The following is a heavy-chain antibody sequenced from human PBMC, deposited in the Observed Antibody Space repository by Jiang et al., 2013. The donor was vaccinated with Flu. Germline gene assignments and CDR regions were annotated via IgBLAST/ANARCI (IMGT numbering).Heavy chain of an antibody. D-gene: IGHD6-25*01. CDR2: IRYDGSNK. V-gene: IGHV3-30*02. Sequence: WVRPGVQARGVEWVAFIRYDGSNKYYADSVKGRFTISRDNSKNTLYLQMNSLRAEDTAVYYCAKDKSANWFDPWGQGTLVTVSS. J-gene: IGHJ5*02. CDR3: AKDKSANWFDP.